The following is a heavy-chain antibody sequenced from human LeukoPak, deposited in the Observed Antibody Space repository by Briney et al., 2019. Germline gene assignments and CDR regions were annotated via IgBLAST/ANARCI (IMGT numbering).Heavy chain of an antibody. CDR3: ARDNVDTAYDY. J-gene: IGHJ4*02. Sequence: SETLSLTCTVSGGSISSYYWSWIRQPPGKGLEWIGYIYYSGSTNYNPSLKSRVTISVDTSKNQFSLKLSSVTAADTAVYYCARDNVDTAYDYWGQGTLVTVSS. V-gene: IGHV4-59*01. D-gene: IGHD5-18*01. CDR1: GGSISSYY. CDR2: IYYSGST.